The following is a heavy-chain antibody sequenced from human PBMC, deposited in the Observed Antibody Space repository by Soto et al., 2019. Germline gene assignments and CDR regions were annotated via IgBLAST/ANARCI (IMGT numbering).Heavy chain of an antibody. J-gene: IGHJ4*02. CDR1: GFTFNSSA. CDR3: AKAGGYRNWYFDY. D-gene: IGHD4-4*01. CDR2: ISYDGGNK. V-gene: IGHV3-30*18. Sequence: QVQLVESGGGVVQPERSLRLSCAASGFTFNSSAMHWVRQAPGKGLEWVTVISYDGGNKYYADSVKGRFTISRDNFKNTMYLQMNSLRAEDTAVYYCAKAGGYRNWYFDYWGQGTLVTVSS.